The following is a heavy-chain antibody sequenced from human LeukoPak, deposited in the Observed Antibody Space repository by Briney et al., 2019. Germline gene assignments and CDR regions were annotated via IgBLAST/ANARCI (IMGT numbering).Heavy chain of an antibody. D-gene: IGHD3-10*01. CDR3: AKAQDYFGAGTLGYFHD. J-gene: IGHJ4*02. V-gene: IGHV1-3*01. CDR1: GYTFPSFA. CDR2: INAGNGNT. Sequence: ASVKVSCRASGYTFPSFALHWVRQAPGQRLEWVGWINAGNGNTKYSQKFQDRVTLTRDTSASTAYMELSSLTSEDTAVYYCAKAQDYFGAGTLGYFHDWGQGTLVTVSS.